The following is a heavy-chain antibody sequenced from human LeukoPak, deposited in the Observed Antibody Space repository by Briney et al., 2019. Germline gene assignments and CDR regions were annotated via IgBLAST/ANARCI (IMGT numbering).Heavy chain of an antibody. V-gene: IGHV4-34*01. CDR2: INHSGST. CDR3: ASTVVVVTAKPHPEYFQH. CDR1: GGSFSGYY. Sequence: SETLSLTCAVYGGSFSGYYWSWIRQPPGKGLEWIGEINHSGSTNYNPSLKSRVTISVDTSKNQFSLKLSSVTAADTAVYYCASTVVVVTAKPHPEYFQHWGQGTLVTVSS. D-gene: IGHD2-21*02. J-gene: IGHJ1*01.